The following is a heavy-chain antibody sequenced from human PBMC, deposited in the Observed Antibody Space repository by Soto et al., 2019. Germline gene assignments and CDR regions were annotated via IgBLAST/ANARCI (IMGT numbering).Heavy chain of an antibody. Sequence: GGSLRLSCAASGFTFSSYAMSWVRQAPGKGLEWVSAISGSGGSTYYADSVKGRFTISRDNSKNTLYLQMNSLRAEDTAVYYCAKDTQKRSSGWYYFDYWGQGTLVTVSS. D-gene: IGHD6-19*01. J-gene: IGHJ4*02. CDR2: ISGSGGST. CDR3: AKDTQKRSSGWYYFDY. CDR1: GFTFSSYA. V-gene: IGHV3-23*01.